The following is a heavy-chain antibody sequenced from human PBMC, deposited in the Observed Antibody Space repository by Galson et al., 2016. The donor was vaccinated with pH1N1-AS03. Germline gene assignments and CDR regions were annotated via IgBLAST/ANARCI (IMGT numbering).Heavy chain of an antibody. CDR1: GFTVSSKY. V-gene: IGHV3-53*05. CDR3: ASGSGNYDVLEH. J-gene: IGHJ1*01. CDR2: IYSGGDT. D-gene: IGHD1-26*01. Sequence: SLRLSCAASGFTVSSKYMNWVRQAPGKALEWISVIYSGGDTFYADSVKGRFTISRDNFKNTLYLQMNSLRADDTAVYYCASGSGNYDVLEHWGQGTLVIVSS.